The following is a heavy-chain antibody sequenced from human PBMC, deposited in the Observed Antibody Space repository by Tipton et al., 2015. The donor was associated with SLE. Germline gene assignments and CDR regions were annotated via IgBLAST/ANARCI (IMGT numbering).Heavy chain of an antibody. J-gene: IGHJ5*02. CDR2: IYSGGST. D-gene: IGHD2-15*01. CDR1: GFTVSSNY. V-gene: IGHV3-66*01. CDR3: ARDLVVAGTHGWFDP. Sequence: SLRLSCAASGFTVSSNYMSWVRQAPGKGLEWVSVIYSGGSTYYADSVKGRFTISRDNSKNTLYLQMNSLRAEDTAVYYCARDLVVAGTHGWFDPWGQGTLVTVSS.